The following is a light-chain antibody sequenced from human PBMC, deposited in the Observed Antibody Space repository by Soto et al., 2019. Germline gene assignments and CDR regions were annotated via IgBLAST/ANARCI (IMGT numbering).Light chain of an antibody. CDR3: QQSYSTPWT. CDR2: GAS. V-gene: IGKV1-39*01. CDR1: QSISTY. Sequence: DIQMTQSPSSLSASVGDRVTTTCRASQSISTYVNWYQQKPGKAPNLLIYGASSLQSGVPSRFSGRGSGTDFNLTINSLQPEDFATYYCQQSYSTPWTFGQGTKVEIK. J-gene: IGKJ1*01.